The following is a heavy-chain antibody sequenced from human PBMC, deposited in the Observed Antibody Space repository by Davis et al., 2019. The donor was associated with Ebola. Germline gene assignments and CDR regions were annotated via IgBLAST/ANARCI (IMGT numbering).Heavy chain of an antibody. CDR1: TYQFTNYA. V-gene: IGHV1-3*01. CDR2: INVDNDDT. Sequence: AASVKVSCKTSTYQFTNYAMHWVRQAPGQRPEWMGWINVDNDDTKYSHKFQDRVTITRDTSATTAYMELSSLRSEDTAVYFCARLSSTWSSLYGMDVWGQGTTVTVSS. J-gene: IGHJ6*02. D-gene: IGHD6-13*01. CDR3: ARLSSTWSSLYGMDV.